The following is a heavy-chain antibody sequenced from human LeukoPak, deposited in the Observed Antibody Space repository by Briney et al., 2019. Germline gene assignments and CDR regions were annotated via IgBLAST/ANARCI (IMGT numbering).Heavy chain of an antibody. CDR1: GFTFSSYA. Sequence: GGSLRLSCAASGFTFSSYAMSWVRQAPGKGLEGVSAISVSGGSTYYADSVKGRFTISRYNSKNTLYLQMNSLRAEDTAVYYCAKRVGYYGGSSWGQGNLVTVSS. J-gene: IGHJ4*02. D-gene: IGHD4-23*01. V-gene: IGHV3-23*01. CDR2: ISVSGGST. CDR3: AKRVGYYGGSS.